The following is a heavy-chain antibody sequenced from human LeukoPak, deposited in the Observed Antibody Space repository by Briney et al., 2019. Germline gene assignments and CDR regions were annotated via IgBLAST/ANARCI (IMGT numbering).Heavy chain of an antibody. D-gene: IGHD6-6*01. CDR1: GYTFTGYY. J-gene: IGHJ6*02. CDR2: INPNSGGT. Sequence: AASVKVSCKASGYTFTGYYMHWVRQAPGQGLEWMGWINPNSGGTNYAQKFQGRVTMTRDTSISTAYMELRSLRSDDTAVYYCARCLDSSSSGLYYYYGMDVWGLGTTVTVSS. V-gene: IGHV1-2*02. CDR3: ARCLDSSSSGLYYYYGMDV.